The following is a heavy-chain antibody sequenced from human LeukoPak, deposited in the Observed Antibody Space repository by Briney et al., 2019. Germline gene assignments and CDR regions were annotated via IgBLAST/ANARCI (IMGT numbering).Heavy chain of an antibody. CDR2: IYYSGST. CDR1: GGSISSYY. Sequence: SETLSLTCTVSGGSISSYYWSWIRQPPGKGLEWIGYIYYSGSTNYNPPLKSRVTISVDTSKNQFSLKLSSVTAADTAVYYCARATYDILTGATPMDVWGQGTTVTVSS. J-gene: IGHJ6*02. CDR3: ARATYDILTGATPMDV. D-gene: IGHD3-9*01. V-gene: IGHV4-59*01.